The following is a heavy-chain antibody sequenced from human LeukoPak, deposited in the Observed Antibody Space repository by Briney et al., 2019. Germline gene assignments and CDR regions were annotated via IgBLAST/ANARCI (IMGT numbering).Heavy chain of an antibody. V-gene: IGHV4-31*03. D-gene: IGHD2-15*01. CDR2: IYYSGST. J-gene: IGHJ4*02. CDR1: GGSISSGGYY. Sequence: PSETLSLTCTVSGGSISSGGYYWSWIRQHPGKGLEWIGYIYYSGSTYYNPSLKSRVTISVDTSKNQFSLKLSSATAADTAVYYCARDLREGYCSGGSCSARVGYWGQGTLVTVSS. CDR3: ARDLREGYCSGGSCSARVGY.